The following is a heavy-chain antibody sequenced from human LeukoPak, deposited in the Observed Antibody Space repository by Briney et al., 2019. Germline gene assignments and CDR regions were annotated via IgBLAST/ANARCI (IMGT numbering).Heavy chain of an antibody. CDR3: ARGRIAARYYYYYYGMDV. CDR2: INHSGST. CDR1: GGSFSGYY. V-gene: IGHV4-34*01. Sequence: SETLSLTCAVYGGSFSGYYWSWIRQPPGKGLEWIGEINHSGSTNYNPSLKSRVTISVDTSKNQFSLKLSSVTAADTAVYYCARGRIAARYYYYYYGMDVWGQGTTDTVSS. D-gene: IGHD6-6*01. J-gene: IGHJ6*02.